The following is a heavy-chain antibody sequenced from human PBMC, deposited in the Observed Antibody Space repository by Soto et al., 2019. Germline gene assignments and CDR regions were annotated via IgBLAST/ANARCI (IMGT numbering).Heavy chain of an antibody. J-gene: IGHJ4*02. V-gene: IGHV4-59*08. CDR2: IYYSGST. CDR3: ASRYGSCFDY. Sequence: PSETLSLTCTVSDESISRYYRSRIRKHPGKELEWIGYIYYSGSTNYNPSLKSRVTISVDTSKNQFSLKLSSVTAADTAVYYCASRYGSCFDYWGQGTLATDPS. CDR1: DESISRYY. D-gene: IGHD3-9*01.